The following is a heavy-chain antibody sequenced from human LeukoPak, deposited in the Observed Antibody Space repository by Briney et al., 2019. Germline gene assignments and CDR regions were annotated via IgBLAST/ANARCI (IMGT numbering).Heavy chain of an antibody. CDR1: GGSISSYY. J-gene: IGHJ4*02. Sequence: SETLSLTCTVSGGSISSYYWSWIRQPPGKGLEWIGEINHSGSTNYNPSLKSRVTISVDTSKNQFSLKLSSVTAADTAVYYCARGNGYSSSWYGNWGQGTLVTVSS. V-gene: IGHV4-34*01. D-gene: IGHD6-13*01. CDR3: ARGNGYSSSWYGN. CDR2: INHSGST.